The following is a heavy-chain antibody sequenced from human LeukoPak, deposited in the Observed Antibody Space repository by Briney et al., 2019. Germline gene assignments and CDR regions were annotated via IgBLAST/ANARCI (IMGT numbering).Heavy chain of an antibody. Sequence: GGSLRLSCATSGFTFSSYAMSWVRQAPGKGPEWVSAISGSGGSTYYADSVKGRFTISRDNSKNTLYLQMNSLRAEDTAVYYCAKYLRYDSSTYYFDYWGQGTLVTVSS. CDR3: AKYLRYDSSTYYFDY. D-gene: IGHD3-22*01. CDR2: ISGSGGST. CDR1: GFTFSSYA. V-gene: IGHV3-23*01. J-gene: IGHJ4*02.